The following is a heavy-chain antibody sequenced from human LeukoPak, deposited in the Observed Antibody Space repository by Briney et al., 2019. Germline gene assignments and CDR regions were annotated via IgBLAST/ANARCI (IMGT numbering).Heavy chain of an antibody. D-gene: IGHD3-10*01. J-gene: IGHJ4*02. V-gene: IGHV4-34*01. CDR1: GGSFSGYY. CDR2: INPSGST. CDR3: ARRTRSPSYYYGSGSYRGYFDY. Sequence: SETLSLTCAVYGGSFSGYYWSWIRQPPGKGLGWIGEINPSGSTNYNPSLKSRVPISVDTSKHQFSLKLSSVTAADTAVYYCARRTRSPSYYYGSGSYRGYFDYWGQGTLVTVSS.